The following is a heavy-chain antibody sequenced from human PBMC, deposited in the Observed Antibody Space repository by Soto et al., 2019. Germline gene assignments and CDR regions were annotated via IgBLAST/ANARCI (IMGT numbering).Heavy chain of an antibody. CDR2: IYYSGST. D-gene: IGHD7-27*01. J-gene: IGHJ6*02. CDR1: GGSISSGGYY. V-gene: IGHV4-31*03. Sequence: SETLSLTCTVSGGSISSGGYYWSWIRQHPGKGLEWIGYIYYSGSTYYNPSLKSRVTISVDTSKNQFSLKLSSVTAAATAVYYCARGPYWGWNYYDGMDVWGQGTTVTVSS. CDR3: ARGPYWGWNYYDGMDV.